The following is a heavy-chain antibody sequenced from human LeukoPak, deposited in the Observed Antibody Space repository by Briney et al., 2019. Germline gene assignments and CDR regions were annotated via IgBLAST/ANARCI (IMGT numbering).Heavy chain of an antibody. CDR1: GGTFSSYA. V-gene: IGHV1-69*01. J-gene: IGHJ5*02. CDR2: IIPIFGTA. CDR3: ARLDCSSTSCYLDP. D-gene: IGHD2-2*01. Sequence: ASVKVSCKASGGTFSSYAISWVRQAPGQGPEWMGGIIPIFGTANYAQKFQGRVTITADESTSTAYMELSSLRSEDTAVYYCARLDCSSTSCYLDPWGQGTLVTVSS.